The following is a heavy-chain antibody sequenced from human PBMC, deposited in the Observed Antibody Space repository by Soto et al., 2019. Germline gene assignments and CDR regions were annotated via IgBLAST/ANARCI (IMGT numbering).Heavy chain of an antibody. Sequence: PGESLKISCKGSGYSFTSYWVGWVRQMPGKGLEWMGIIYPGDSDTRYSPSFQGQVTISADKSISTAYLQWSSLKASDTAMYYCARHDRSARFLEWLSSYWVYPWFDPWGQGTLVTVSS. CDR1: GYSFTSYW. CDR3: ARHDRSARFLEWLSSYWVYPWFDP. V-gene: IGHV5-51*01. J-gene: IGHJ5*02. CDR2: IYPGDSDT. D-gene: IGHD3-3*01.